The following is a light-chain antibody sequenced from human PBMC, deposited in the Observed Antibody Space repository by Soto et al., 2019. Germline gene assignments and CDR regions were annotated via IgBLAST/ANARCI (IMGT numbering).Light chain of an antibody. CDR2: SNN. V-gene: IGLV1-44*01. J-gene: IGLJ2*01. CDR3: AAWDDSLNAVV. Sequence: QAVVTQPPSASGTPGQRVTISCSGSSSNIGSNTVNWYQQLPGTAPKLLIYSNNQRPSGVPDRFSGSKSGTSASLAISGLQSEYEADYYCAAWDDSLNAVVFGGGTQLTVL. CDR1: SSNIGSNT.